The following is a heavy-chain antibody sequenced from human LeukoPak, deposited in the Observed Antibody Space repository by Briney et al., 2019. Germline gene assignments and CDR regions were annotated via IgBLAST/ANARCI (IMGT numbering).Heavy chain of an antibody. CDR3: ARSRGQAGAATVIDY. J-gene: IGHJ4*02. CDR1: GCPISNYY. CDR2: VYNSGIT. D-gene: IGHD6-25*01. Sequence: KPSETLSLTCTVSGCPISNYYWTWIRQSPGQGLEWIGYVYNSGITDYNPSLKSRLTISADTSKNQFSLKLSSMTAADTAVYYCARSRGQAGAATVIDYWGQGTLVTVSS. V-gene: IGHV4-59*08.